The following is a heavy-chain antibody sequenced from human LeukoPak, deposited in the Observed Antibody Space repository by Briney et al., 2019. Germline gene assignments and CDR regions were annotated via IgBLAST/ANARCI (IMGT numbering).Heavy chain of an antibody. CDR2: INPNSGGT. Sequence: ASVKVFCKASGYTFTGYYMHWVRQAPGQGLEWMGWINPNSGGTNYAQKFQGRVTMTRDTSISTAYMEVSRLRYEDTAVYYCARGQRTRIVVVPAADNWFDPWGQGTLVTVSS. J-gene: IGHJ5*02. CDR1: GYTFTGYY. D-gene: IGHD2-2*01. CDR3: ARGQRTRIVVVPAADNWFDP. V-gene: IGHV1-2*02.